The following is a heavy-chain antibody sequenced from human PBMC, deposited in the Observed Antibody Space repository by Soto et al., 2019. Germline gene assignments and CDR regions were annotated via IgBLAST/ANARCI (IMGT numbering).Heavy chain of an antibody. V-gene: IGHV2-70*01. CDR2: IDWDDDK. Sequence: SGPTLVNPTQTLTLTCTFSGFSLSTSGMCVSWIRQPPGKALEWLALIDWDDDKYCSTSLKTRLTISKDTSKNQVVLTMTNMDPVDTATYYCARSRYDSAYYYGMDVWGQGTTVTVSS. CDR3: ARSRYDSAYYYGMDV. CDR1: GFSLSTSGMC. D-gene: IGHD3-9*01. J-gene: IGHJ6*02.